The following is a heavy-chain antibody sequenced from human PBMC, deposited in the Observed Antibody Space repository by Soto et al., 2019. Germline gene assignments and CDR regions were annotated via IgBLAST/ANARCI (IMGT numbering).Heavy chain of an antibody. CDR1: GFTFSNYA. J-gene: IGHJ4*02. CDR3: AKDSRVTMVRGVIIPPGY. D-gene: IGHD3-10*01. Sequence: GWSLRLSCVASGFTFSNYAMSWVRQAPGKGLEWVSAISGSDGSTYYADSVKGRFTISRDNSKNTLYLQMNSLRAEDTAVYYCAKDSRVTMVRGVIIPPGYWGQGTLVTVSS. CDR2: ISGSDGST. V-gene: IGHV3-23*01.